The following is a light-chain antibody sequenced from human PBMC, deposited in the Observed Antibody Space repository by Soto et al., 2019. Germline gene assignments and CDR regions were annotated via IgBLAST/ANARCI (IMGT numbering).Light chain of an antibody. CDR3: SSYTSTSTLV. CDR2: EVS. Sequence: QSALTQPASVSGSPGQSITISCTGTSSDVGGYNYVSWYQQYPGNVPKLMIYEVSNRPSGVSNRFSGSKSGNTASLTISGLQTEDEADYYCSSYTSTSTLVFGGRTKLTVL. CDR1: SSDVGGYNY. J-gene: IGLJ3*02. V-gene: IGLV2-14*01.